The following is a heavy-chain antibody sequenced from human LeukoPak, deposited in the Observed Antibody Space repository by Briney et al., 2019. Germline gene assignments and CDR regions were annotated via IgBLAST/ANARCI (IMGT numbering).Heavy chain of an antibody. D-gene: IGHD2-15*01. V-gene: IGHV4-59*01. J-gene: IGHJ4*02. CDR2: IYYSGST. CDR1: GGSISSYY. Sequence: PSETLSLTCTVSGGSISSYYWSWIRQPPGKGLEWMGYIYYSGSTNYNPSLKSRVTISVDTSKNQFSLKLSSVTAADTAVYYCARGGTYCSGGSCSLVFDYWGQGTLVTVSS. CDR3: ARGGTYCSGGSCSLVFDY.